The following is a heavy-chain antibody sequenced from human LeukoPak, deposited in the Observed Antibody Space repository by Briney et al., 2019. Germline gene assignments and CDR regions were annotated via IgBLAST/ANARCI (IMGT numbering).Heavy chain of an antibody. D-gene: IGHD6-13*01. CDR1: GGSISGYY. Sequence: PSETLSLTCTVSGGSISGYYWSWIRQPPGKGLEWIGYIYYSGSTNYNPSLKSRVTISVDTSKNQFSLKLSSVTAADTAVYYCARYGRYSSSYYYYYMDVWGKGTTVTVSS. CDR2: IYYSGST. CDR3: ARYGRYSSSYYYYYMDV. J-gene: IGHJ6*03. V-gene: IGHV4-59*01.